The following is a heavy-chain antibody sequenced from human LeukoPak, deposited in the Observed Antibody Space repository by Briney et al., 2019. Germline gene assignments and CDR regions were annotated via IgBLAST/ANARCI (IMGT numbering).Heavy chain of an antibody. J-gene: IGHJ5*02. V-gene: IGHV4-4*07. CDR1: GGSISSYY. D-gene: IGHD1-1*01. Sequence: KPSETLSLTFTVSGGSISSYYWSWIRQPAGKGLELIGRIYTSGTTNYNPFLKSRVTMSVGTSKNQFSLKLSSVTAAHTAVYYCARAPTGTGGWNWFDPWGQGTLVTVSS. CDR3: ARAPTGTGGWNWFDP. CDR2: IYTSGTT.